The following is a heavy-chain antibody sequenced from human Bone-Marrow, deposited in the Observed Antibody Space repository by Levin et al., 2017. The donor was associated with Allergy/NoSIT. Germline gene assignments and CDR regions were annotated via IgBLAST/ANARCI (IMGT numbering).Heavy chain of an antibody. V-gene: IGHV1-69*13. CDR2: IIPSFGAT. Sequence: ASVKVSCKASGGSLNNYAISWVRQAPGQGLEWMGGIIPSFGATNYAQTFQDRVTITADESTNGAYMELRGLRSEDTAVYYCARGVRFLEWLSNPRHYYYYGMDVWGQGTTVTVSS. CDR3: ARGVRFLEWLSNPRHYYYYGMDV. D-gene: IGHD3-3*01. J-gene: IGHJ6*02. CDR1: GGSLNNYA.